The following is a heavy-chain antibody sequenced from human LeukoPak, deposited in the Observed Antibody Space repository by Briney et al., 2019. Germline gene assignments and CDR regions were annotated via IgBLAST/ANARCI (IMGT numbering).Heavy chain of an antibody. V-gene: IGHV3-49*03. J-gene: IGHJ4*02. D-gene: IGHD3-22*01. CDR1: GFTFGDYA. Sequence: GGSLRLSCTASGFTFGDYAMSWFRQAPGKGLEWVGFIRSKAYGGTTEYAASVKGRFTISRDDSKSIAYLQMNSLKTEDTAVYYCNRRLYSNYYDSSGYYDYWGQGTLVTVSS. CDR2: IRSKAYGGTT. CDR3: NRRLYSNYYDSSGYYDY.